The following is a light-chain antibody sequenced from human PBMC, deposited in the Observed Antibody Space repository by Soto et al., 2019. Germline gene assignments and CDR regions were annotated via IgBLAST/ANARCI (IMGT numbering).Light chain of an antibody. V-gene: IGKV1-5*03. CDR1: QDISSW. J-gene: IGKJ4*01. CDR2: KAS. CDR3: QQYKSYPLT. Sequence: IRMTQSPSTLSASIGDRVTITCRASQDISSWMGWYQQKPGKDPRFLIYKASNLLGGVPSRFSGSGSGTEYTLTISSLQPDDFATYYCQQYKSYPLTFGGGTKVEIK.